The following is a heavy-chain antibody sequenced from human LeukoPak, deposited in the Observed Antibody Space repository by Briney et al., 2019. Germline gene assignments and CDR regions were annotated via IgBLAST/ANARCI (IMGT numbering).Heavy chain of an antibody. CDR3: ARVSTMVRGVLDYYYMDV. CDR1: GYTFTGYY. CDR2: INPNSGGT. D-gene: IGHD3-10*01. V-gene: IGHV1-2*02. Sequence: ASVKVSCKASGYTFTGYYMHWVRQAPGQGLEWMGWINPNSGGTNYAQKFQGRVTMTRDTSISTAYMELSRLRSDDTAVYYCARVSTMVRGVLDYYYMDVWGEGTTVTVSS. J-gene: IGHJ6*03.